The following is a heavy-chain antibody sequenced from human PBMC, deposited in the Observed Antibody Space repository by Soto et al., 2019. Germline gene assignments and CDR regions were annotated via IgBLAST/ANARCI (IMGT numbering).Heavy chain of an antibody. CDR1: GGSISSYY. V-gene: IGHV4-59*01. Sequence: PSETLSLTCTVSGGSISSYYWIWIRQPPGKGLEWIGYIYYSGSTNYNPSLKSRVTISVDTSKNQFSLKLSSVTAADTAVYYCARVLTGIFGVVTTYYFDYWGQGTLVTVSS. J-gene: IGHJ4*02. D-gene: IGHD3-3*01. CDR2: IYYSGST. CDR3: ARVLTGIFGVVTTYYFDY.